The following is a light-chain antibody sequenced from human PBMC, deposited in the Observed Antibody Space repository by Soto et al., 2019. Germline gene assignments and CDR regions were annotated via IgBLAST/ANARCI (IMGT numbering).Light chain of an antibody. Sequence: EIVLTQSPATLSLSPGERATLSCRASQSVSSSYLAWHQQKPGQAPRLLIYGASGRATGIPDRFSGSGSGTDFTLTISRLQPEDFAVYYCQQYGTSPESTFGEGTKVEIK. CDR1: QSVSSSY. V-gene: IGKV3-20*01. CDR2: GAS. CDR3: QQYGTSPEST. J-gene: IGKJ4*01.